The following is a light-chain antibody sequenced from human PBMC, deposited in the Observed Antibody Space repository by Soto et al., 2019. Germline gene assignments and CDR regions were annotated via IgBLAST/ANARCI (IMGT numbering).Light chain of an antibody. Sequence: QSVLTQPASVSGSPGQSITISCTGTSSDVDGYNYVSCCQHHPGKAPRLMIYDVSNRPSGVSNRFSGSKSGNTASLTIAGLQAEDEADYFCSSYTSNSTLVFGGGTKLTVL. CDR2: DVS. CDR3: SSYTSNSTLV. CDR1: SSDVDGYNY. J-gene: IGLJ2*01. V-gene: IGLV2-14*03.